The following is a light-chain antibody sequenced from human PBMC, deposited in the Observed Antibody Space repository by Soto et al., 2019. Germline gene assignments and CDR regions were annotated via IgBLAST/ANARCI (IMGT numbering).Light chain of an antibody. V-gene: IGKV3-11*01. CDR1: QGVSSY. CDR3: HQRSNWPLT. Sequence: EIVLTQSPATLSLSPAERATLSCRASQGVSSYLAWYQQKPGQAPRLLIYDASNRATAIPARFSGSGSRTDFTLTISSQEPEDFAVYYCHQRSNWPLTFGGGTKVEIK. CDR2: DAS. J-gene: IGKJ4*01.